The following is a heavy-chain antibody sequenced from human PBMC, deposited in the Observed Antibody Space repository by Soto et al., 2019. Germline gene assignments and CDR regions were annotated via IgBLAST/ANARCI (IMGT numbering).Heavy chain of an antibody. Sequence: SETLSLTCTVSGGSISSYYWSWVRQPPGKGLEWIGYIYYSGSTDYNPSLKSRVTLSVDTSKNQFSLKLTSVTAADTAVYLCARSLGYSGYVPFDYWGQGTLVTVSS. CDR2: IYYSGST. V-gene: IGHV4-59*01. CDR1: GGSISSYY. CDR3: ARSLGYSGYVPFDY. J-gene: IGHJ4*02. D-gene: IGHD5-12*01.